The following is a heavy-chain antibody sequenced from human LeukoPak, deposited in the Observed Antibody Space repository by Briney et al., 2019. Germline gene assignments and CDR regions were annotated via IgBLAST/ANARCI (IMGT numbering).Heavy chain of an antibody. CDR2: ISNDGNNE. V-gene: IGHV3-30*03. D-gene: IGHD3-22*01. CDR3: ATYNSRNAREFQS. J-gene: IGHJ1*01. Sequence: GGSLRLSCTASGFTFNDYAMHWVRQAPGKGLQWVAVISNDGNNEFYADSVKGRFTISRDNSKNTLYLQMTNLRAEDTAVYYCATYNSRNAREFQSWGQGTLVTVSS. CDR1: GFTFNDYA.